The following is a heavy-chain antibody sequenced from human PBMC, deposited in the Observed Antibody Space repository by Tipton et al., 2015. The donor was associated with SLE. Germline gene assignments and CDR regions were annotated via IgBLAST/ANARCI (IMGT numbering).Heavy chain of an antibody. V-gene: IGHV3-21*01. J-gene: IGHJ3*01. CDR2: ISSSSTYI. D-gene: IGHD2-21*01. CDR1: GFTYNSYG. Sequence: SLRLSCEASGFTYNSYGMHWVRQTPGKGLEWVASISSSSTYIYYADSLKDRFTVSRDNAKNSLFLQMSGLRVEDTAVYYCARGTKNYSPPDAFDVWGQGTNVPVSS. CDR3: ARGTKNYSPPDAFDV.